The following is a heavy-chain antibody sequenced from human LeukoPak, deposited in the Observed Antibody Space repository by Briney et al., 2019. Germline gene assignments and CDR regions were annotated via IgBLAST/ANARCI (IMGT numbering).Heavy chain of an antibody. CDR1: GGTFGRYV. Sequence: SVKVSCKASGGTFGRYVISWVRQAPGQRLEWMGGIIPPFGTAHYAQKFQDRLTITADESETTVYMEMSSLRSEDTAMYYCAKEGYKDLVRGYLNFWGRGTLVTVSA. V-gene: IGHV1-69*01. CDR2: IIPPFGTA. D-gene: IGHD1-14*01. CDR3: AKEGYKDLVRGYLNF. J-gene: IGHJ2*01.